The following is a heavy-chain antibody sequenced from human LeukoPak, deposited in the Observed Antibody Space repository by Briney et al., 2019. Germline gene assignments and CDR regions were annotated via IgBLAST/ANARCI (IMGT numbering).Heavy chain of an antibody. CDR3: AREAYSGYDYGSYDY. CDR2: IYYSGST. D-gene: IGHD5-12*01. CDR1: GGSISSYY. J-gene: IGHJ4*02. V-gene: IGHV4-59*12. Sequence: PSETLSLTCTVSGGSISSYYWSWIRQPPGKGLEWIGYIYYSGSTNYNPSLKSRVTISVDTSKNQFSLKLSSVTAADTAVYYCAREAYSGYDYGSYDYWGQGTLVTVSS.